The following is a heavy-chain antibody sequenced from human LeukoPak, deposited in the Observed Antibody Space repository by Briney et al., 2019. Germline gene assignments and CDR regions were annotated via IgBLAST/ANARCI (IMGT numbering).Heavy chain of an antibody. CDR2: INHSGST. D-gene: IGHD1-1*01. J-gene: IGHJ4*02. CDR1: GGSISSYY. V-gene: IGHV4-34*01. CDR3: ARRAAYNDYYFDY. Sequence: SETLSPTCTVSGGSISSYYWSWIRQPPGKGLEWIGEINHSGSTNYNPSLKSRVTISVDTSKNQFPLKVASVTAADTAVYYCARRAAYNDYYFDYWGQGALVTVSS.